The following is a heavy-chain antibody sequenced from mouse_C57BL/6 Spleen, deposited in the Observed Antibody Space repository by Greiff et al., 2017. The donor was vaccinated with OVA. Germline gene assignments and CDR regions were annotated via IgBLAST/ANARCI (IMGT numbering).Heavy chain of an antibody. V-gene: IGHV5-17*01. CDR2: ISSGSSTI. CDR1: GFTFSDYG. Sequence: DVQLVESGGGLVKPGGSLKLSCAASGFTFSDYGMHWVRQAPEKGLEWVAYISSGSSTIYYADTVKGRFTISRDNAKNTLFLQMTSLRSEDTAMYYCAKGSNSNYFDYWGQGTTLTVSS. J-gene: IGHJ2*01. D-gene: IGHD4-1*01. CDR3: AKGSNSNYFDY.